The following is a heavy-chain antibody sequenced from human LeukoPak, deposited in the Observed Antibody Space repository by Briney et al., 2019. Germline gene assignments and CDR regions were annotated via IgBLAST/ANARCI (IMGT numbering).Heavy chain of an antibody. J-gene: IGHJ4*02. V-gene: IGHV4-39*01. CDR2: IYYSGST. CDR3: ASVNRGWFGVGEY. CDR1: GGSISSNNYY. Sequence: PSETLSLTCTVSGGSISSNNYYWGWIRQPPEKGLEWIGSIYYSGSTYYNPPHESRVTISVDTSKNQFSLELTSVTAADTALYYCASVNRGWFGVGEYWGQGTLVTVSS. D-gene: IGHD3-10*01.